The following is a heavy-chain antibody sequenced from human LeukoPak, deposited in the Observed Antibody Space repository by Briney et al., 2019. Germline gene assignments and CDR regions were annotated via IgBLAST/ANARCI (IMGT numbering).Heavy chain of an antibody. Sequence: PGGSLRLSRAASGFTFDDYAMHWVRQAPGKGLEWVSGISWNSGSIGYADSVKGRFTISRDNAKNSLYLQMNSLRAEDTALYYCAKDQLEYSSGWFDYWGQGTLVTVSS. CDR2: ISWNSGSI. V-gene: IGHV3-9*01. CDR3: AKDQLEYSSGWFDY. D-gene: IGHD6-19*01. CDR1: GFTFDDYA. J-gene: IGHJ4*02.